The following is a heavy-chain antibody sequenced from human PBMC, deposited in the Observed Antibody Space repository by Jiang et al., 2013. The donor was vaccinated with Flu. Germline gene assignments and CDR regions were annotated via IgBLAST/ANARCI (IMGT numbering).Heavy chain of an antibody. Sequence: PTQTLTLTCTFSGFSLTSRPVGVGWIRQPPGKALECLGLIYWDNDNRYNPFLKTRLTLTKDTSKNQVVLTMTNMDPADTATYFCAHRLLSPGNWDSGTFDYWGQGTLVTVSS. CDR1: GFSLTSRPVG. V-gene: IGHV2-5*02. D-gene: IGHD1-7*01. J-gene: IGHJ4*02. CDR3: AHRLLSPGNWDSGTFDY. CDR2: IYWDNDN.